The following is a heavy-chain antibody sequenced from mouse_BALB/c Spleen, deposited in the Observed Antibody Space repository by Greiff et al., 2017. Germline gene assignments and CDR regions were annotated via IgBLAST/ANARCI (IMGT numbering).Heavy chain of an antibody. J-gene: IGHJ4*01. CDR2: INPGSGGT. Sequence: VQRVESGAELVRPGTSVKVSCKASGYAFTNYLIEWVKQRPGQGLEWIGVINPGSGGTNYNEKFKGKATLTADKSSSTAYMQLSSLTSDDSAVYFCARRGVWRAMDYWGQGTSVTVSS. CDR1: GYAFTNYL. V-gene: IGHV1-54*01. D-gene: IGHD2-10*02. CDR3: ARRGVWRAMDY.